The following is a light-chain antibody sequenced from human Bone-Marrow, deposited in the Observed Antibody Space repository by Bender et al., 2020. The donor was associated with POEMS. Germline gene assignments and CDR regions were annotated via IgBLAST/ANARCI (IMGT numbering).Light chain of an antibody. CDR1: SSDVGSYDR. CDR2: EVS. CDR3: CSYAGRSTVV. Sequence: QSALTQPPSVSGSPGQSVTISCTGSSSDVGSYDRVSWYQQPPGTAPKLMIYEVSNRPSGVPHRFSGSKSGNTASLTISGLQAEDEADYYCCSYAGRSTVVFGGWTKLTVL. V-gene: IGLV2-18*02. J-gene: IGLJ2*01.